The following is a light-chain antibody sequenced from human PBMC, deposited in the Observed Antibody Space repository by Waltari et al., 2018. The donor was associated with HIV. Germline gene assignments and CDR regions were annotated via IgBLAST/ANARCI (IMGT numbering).Light chain of an antibody. CDR2: KNY. J-gene: IGLJ3*02. V-gene: IGLV1-51*02. CDR3: GTWDNSLNAGV. Sequence: SVLTQPPSVSAAPGQKVTISCSGGASNIGNNYVSWFQHLAGTAPKLLIYKNYQRPSGIPDRFSGSNSGTSATLVITGLQTGDEAHYYCGTWDNSLNAGVFGGGTKLTVL. CDR1: ASNIGNNY.